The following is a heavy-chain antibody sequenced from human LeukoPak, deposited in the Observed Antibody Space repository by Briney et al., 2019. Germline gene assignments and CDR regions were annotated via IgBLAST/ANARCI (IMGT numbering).Heavy chain of an antibody. D-gene: IGHD1-26*01. V-gene: IGHV1-18*01. J-gene: IGHJ5*02. CDR3: AIHLYYDLTAGIHP. Sequence: GAPVKVSCKASGYIFTNYGFSWVRQAPGQGLQWMGWINGYNGYTNYAQKFQGRVTMTTDTSTSTAYMELRSLTSDDTAVYYCAIHLYYDLTAGIHPWGQGTLVTVSS. CDR1: GYIFTNYG. CDR2: INGYNGYT.